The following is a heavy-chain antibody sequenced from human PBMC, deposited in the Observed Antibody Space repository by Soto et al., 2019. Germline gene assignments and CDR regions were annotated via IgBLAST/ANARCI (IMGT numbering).Heavy chain of an antibody. Sequence: EASVKVSCKASGFTFTSSAVQWVRQARGQRLEWIGWIVVGSGNTNYAQKFQERVTITRDMSTSTAYMELSSLRSEDTAVYYCAADHHSYYDFWSGYLTPYGMDVWGQGTTVTVSS. CDR1: GFTFTSSA. CDR3: AADHHSYYDFWSGYLTPYGMDV. D-gene: IGHD3-3*01. CDR2: IVVGSGNT. V-gene: IGHV1-58*01. J-gene: IGHJ6*02.